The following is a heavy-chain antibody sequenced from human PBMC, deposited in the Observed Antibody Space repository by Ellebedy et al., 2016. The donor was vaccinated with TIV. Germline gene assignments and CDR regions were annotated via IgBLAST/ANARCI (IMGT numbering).Heavy chain of an antibody. J-gene: IGHJ4*02. CDR3: ARMRGDYGSGTNSRLFFDY. Sequence: GGSLRLXXKGSGYSFTSYWIGWVRQMPGKGLEWMGIIYPGDSDTRYSPSFQGQVTISADKSISSAHLQWSSLKASDTAIYYCARMRGDYGSGTNSRLFFDYWGQGTLVTVSS. CDR2: IYPGDSDT. CDR1: GYSFTSYW. D-gene: IGHD3-10*01. V-gene: IGHV5-51*01.